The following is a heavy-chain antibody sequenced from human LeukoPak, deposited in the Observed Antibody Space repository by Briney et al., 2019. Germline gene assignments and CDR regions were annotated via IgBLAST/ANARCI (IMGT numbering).Heavy chain of an antibody. CDR2: IRYDGSNK. CDR3: AKETPYYYDSSGYLN. CDR1: GFTFSSYG. D-gene: IGHD3-22*01. J-gene: IGHJ4*02. Sequence: PGGSLRLSCAASGFTFSSYGMHWVRQAPGKGLEWVAFIRYDGSNKYYADSVKGRFTISRDNSKNTLYLQMNSLRAEDTAVYYCAKETPYYYDSSGYLNWGQGTLVTVSS. V-gene: IGHV3-30*02.